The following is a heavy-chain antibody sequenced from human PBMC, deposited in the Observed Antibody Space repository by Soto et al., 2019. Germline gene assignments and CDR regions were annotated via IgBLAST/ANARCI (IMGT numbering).Heavy chain of an antibody. CDR2: ISYDGSNK. D-gene: IGHD3-22*01. CDR3: ARGHDSSGYFLYYYGMDV. Sequence: PGGSLRLSCAASGFTFSSYAMHWVRQAPGKGLEWVAVISYDGSNKYYADSVKGRFTISRDNSKNTLYLQMNSLRAEDTAVYYCARGHDSSGYFLYYYGMDVWGQGTTVTVSS. J-gene: IGHJ6*02. V-gene: IGHV3-30-3*01. CDR1: GFTFSSYA.